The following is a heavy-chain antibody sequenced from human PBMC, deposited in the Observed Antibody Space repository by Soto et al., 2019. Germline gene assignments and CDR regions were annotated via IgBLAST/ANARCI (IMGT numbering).Heavy chain of an antibody. CDR1: GYTFTSYG. J-gene: IGHJ5*02. Sequence: QVQLVQSGAEVKKPGASVKVSCKASGYTFTSYGISWVRQAPGQGLEWMGWISAYNGNTNYAQKLQGRVTMTTDTTTSPGAMRVRSLTSDDTAVYYWSRASGSSYRFDPWGQGTLVTVSS. V-gene: IGHV1-18*01. CDR3: SRASGSSYRFDP. D-gene: IGHD1-26*01. CDR2: ISAYNGNT.